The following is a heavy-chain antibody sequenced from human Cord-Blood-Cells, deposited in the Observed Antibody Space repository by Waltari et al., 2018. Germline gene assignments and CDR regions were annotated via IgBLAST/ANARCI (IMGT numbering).Heavy chain of an antibody. CDR1: GGSISSSSYY. D-gene: IGHD2-15*01. V-gene: IGHV4-39*01. J-gene: IGHJ2*01. CDR2: IYYSGST. Sequence: QLQLQESGPGLVKPSETLSLTCTVSGGSISSSSYYWGWIRQPPGKGLEWIGSIYYSGSTYYNPSLKSRVTISVDTSKNQFSLKLSSVTAADTAVYYCAFRGDMDWYFDLWGRGTLVTVSS. CDR3: AFRGDMDWYFDL.